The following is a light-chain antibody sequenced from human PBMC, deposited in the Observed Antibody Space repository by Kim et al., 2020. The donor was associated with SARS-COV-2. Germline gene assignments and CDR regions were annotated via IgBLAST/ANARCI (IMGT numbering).Light chain of an antibody. CDR2: WAS. J-gene: IGKJ3*01. CDR3: QQYYSTPT. CDR1: QSVLYSSNNKNY. Sequence: DIVMTQSPDSLAVSLGERATINCKSCQSVLYSSNNKNYLAWYQQKPGQPPKLLIYWASTRESGVPDRFSGSGSGTDFTLTISSLQAEDVAVYYCQQYYSTPTFGPGTKVDIK. V-gene: IGKV4-1*01.